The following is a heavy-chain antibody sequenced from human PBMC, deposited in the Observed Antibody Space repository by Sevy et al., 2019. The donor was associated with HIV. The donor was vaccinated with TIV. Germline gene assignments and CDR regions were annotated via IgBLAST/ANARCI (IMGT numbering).Heavy chain of an antibody. CDR3: AREALVAVAGTMWFDP. CDR1: GFTFSSYA. D-gene: IGHD6-19*01. V-gene: IGHV3-30-3*01. J-gene: IGHJ5*02. Sequence: GGSLRLSCAASGFTFSSYAMHWVRQAPGKGLEWVAVISYDGSNKYYADSVKGRFTISRDNSRNTLYLQMNGLRAEDTAVYYCAREALVAVAGTMWFDPWGQGTLVTVSS. CDR2: ISYDGSNK.